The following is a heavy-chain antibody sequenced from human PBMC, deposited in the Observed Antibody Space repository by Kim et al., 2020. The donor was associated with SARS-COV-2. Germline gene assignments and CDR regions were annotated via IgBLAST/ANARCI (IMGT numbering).Heavy chain of an antibody. CDR2: GST. Sequence: GSTNYNPSLKSRVTISVDTSKNQFSLKLSSVTAADTAVYYCATGAGYNDYWGQGTLVTVSS. J-gene: IGHJ4*02. CDR3: ATGAGYNDY. D-gene: IGHD3-9*01. V-gene: IGHV4-59*09.